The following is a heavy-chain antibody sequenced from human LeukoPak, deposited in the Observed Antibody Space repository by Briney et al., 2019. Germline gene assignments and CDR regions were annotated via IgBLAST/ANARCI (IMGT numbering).Heavy chain of an antibody. CDR3: ARLRITGSYYYMDV. CDR1: GYTFTGYY. CDR2: INPNSGGT. J-gene: IGHJ6*03. Sequence: ASVKVSCKASGYTFTGYYMHWVRQAPGQGLEWMGWINPNSGGTNYAQKFQGRVTMTRDTSISTAYMELSRLRSDDTAVYYCARLRITGSYYYMDVWGKGTTVTVSS. V-gene: IGHV1-2*02. D-gene: IGHD1-20*01.